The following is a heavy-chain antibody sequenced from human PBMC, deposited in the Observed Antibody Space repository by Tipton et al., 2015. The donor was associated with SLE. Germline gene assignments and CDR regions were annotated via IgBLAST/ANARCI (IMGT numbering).Heavy chain of an antibody. Sequence: SLRLSCAASGFTFSNYDMHWVRQTTGKGLEWVSAIGTSDDTYYPDSVKGRFTISRENAYNSLYLQMNSLRAGDTAVYYCARATADWYFDLWGRGTLVTVSS. V-gene: IGHV3-13*04. CDR1: GFTFSNYD. D-gene: IGHD4-17*01. CDR2: IGTSDDT. CDR3: ARATADWYFDL. J-gene: IGHJ2*01.